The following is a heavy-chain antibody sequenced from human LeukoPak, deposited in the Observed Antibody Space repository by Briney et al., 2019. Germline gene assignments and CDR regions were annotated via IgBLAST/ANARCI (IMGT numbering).Heavy chain of an antibody. D-gene: IGHD1-26*01. CDR1: GGTFSSYA. CDR2: IIPILGTA. J-gene: IGHJ4*02. CDR3: ARAIAPHSGSYLFY. V-gene: IGHV1-69*11. Sequence: SVKVSCKASGGTFSSYAISWVRQAPGQGLEWMGRIIPILGTANYAQKFQGRVTITTDESTSTAYMELSSLRSEDTAVYYCARAIAPHSGSYLFYWGQGTLVTVSS.